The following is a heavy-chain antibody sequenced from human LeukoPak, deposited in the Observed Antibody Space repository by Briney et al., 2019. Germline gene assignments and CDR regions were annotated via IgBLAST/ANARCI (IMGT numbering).Heavy chain of an antibody. D-gene: IGHD3-16*01. CDR2: IKSDGSST. Sequence: LSGGSLRLSCAASGFIFSDYWMHWVRQGPGKGLVWVSRIKSDGSSTSYADSVKGRFTISRDNAKNTVYVHMNSLRDEDTAVYYCARGGRYAYFLDYWGQGTLVTVSS. J-gene: IGHJ4*02. CDR3: ARGGRYAYFLDY. CDR1: GFIFSDYW. V-gene: IGHV3-74*01.